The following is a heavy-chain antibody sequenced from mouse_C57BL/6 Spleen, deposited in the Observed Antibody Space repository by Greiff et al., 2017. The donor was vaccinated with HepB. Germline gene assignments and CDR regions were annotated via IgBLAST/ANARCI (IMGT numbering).Heavy chain of an antibody. J-gene: IGHJ2*01. Sequence: EVKLMESGPELVKPGASVKIPCKASGYTFTDYNMDWVKQSHGKSLEWIGDINPNNGGTIYNQKFKGKATLTVDKSSSTAYMELRSLTSEDTAVYYCARSDYDYLDYWGQGTTLTVSS. CDR2: INPNNGGT. CDR3: ARSDYDYLDY. D-gene: IGHD2-4*01. V-gene: IGHV1-18*01. CDR1: GYTFTDYN.